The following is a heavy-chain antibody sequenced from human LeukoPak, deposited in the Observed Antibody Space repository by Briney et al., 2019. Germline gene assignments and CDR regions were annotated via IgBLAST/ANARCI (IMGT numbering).Heavy chain of an antibody. V-gene: IGHV4-59*01. CDR3: ARGEDWFDP. CDR2: IYYSGST. Sequence: SETLSLTCTVSGGSISSYYWSWIRQPPGKGLEWIGYIYYSGSTNYNPSLKSRITISVDTSKNQFSLKLSSVTAADTAVYYCARGEDWFDPWGQGTLVTVSS. CDR1: GGSISSYY. J-gene: IGHJ5*02.